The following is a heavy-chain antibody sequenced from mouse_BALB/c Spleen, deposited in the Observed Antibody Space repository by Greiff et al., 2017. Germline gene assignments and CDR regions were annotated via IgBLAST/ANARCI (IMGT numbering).Heavy chain of an antibody. D-gene: IGHD1-1*01. CDR2: ISSGGSYT. V-gene: IGHV5-6-4*01. CDR1: GFTFSSYT. J-gene: IGHJ2*01. CDR3: TRGPHAYYGSSHYLDY. Sequence: EVLLVESGGGLVKPGGSLKLSCAASGFTFSSYTMSWVRQTPEKRLEWVATISSGGSYTYYPDSVKGRFTISRDNAKNTLYLQMSSLKSEDTAMYDCTRGPHAYYGSSHYLDYWGQGTTLTVSS.